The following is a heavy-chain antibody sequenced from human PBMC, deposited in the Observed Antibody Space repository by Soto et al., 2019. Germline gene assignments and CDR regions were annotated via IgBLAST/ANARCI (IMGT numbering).Heavy chain of an antibody. Sequence: SETLSLTCTVSGGSISSYYWSWIRQPPGKGLEWIGYIYYSGSTNYNPSLKSRVTISVDTSKNQFSLKLSSVTAADTAVYYCARHGGYCSRTSCYGYYYHMDVWGKGTTVTVSS. D-gene: IGHD2-2*01. CDR1: GGSISSYY. CDR2: IYYSGST. V-gene: IGHV4-59*08. CDR3: ARHGGYCSRTSCYGYYYHMDV. J-gene: IGHJ6*03.